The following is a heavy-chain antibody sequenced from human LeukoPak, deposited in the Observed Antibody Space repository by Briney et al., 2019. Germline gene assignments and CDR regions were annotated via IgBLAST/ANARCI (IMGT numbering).Heavy chain of an antibody. CDR2: IIPILAIS. CDR1: GGTFSSYA. J-gene: IGHJ6*02. V-gene: IGHV1-69*04. CDR3: ARESMDIVVVPAASHYYYGMDV. Sequence: SVKVSCKASGGTFSSYAITWVRQAPGQGLEWMGRIIPILAISYYAQNFQGRVTITADKSTSTDYMELSSLRSEDTAVYYCARESMDIVVVPAASHYYYGMDVWGQGTTVTVSS. D-gene: IGHD2-2*03.